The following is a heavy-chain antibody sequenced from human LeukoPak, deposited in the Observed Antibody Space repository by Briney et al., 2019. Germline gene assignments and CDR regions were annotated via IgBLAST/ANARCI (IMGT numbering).Heavy chain of an antibody. D-gene: IGHD6-13*01. J-gene: IGHJ4*02. Sequence: GGSLRLSCAASGFTFSSYAMHWVRQAPGKGLEWVAVISYDGSNKYYADSVKGRFTISRDSSKNTLYLQMNSLRAEDTAVYYCARDFKQQLANFDYWGQGTLVTVSS. V-gene: IGHV3-30*04. CDR1: GFTFSSYA. CDR3: ARDFKQQLANFDY. CDR2: ISYDGSNK.